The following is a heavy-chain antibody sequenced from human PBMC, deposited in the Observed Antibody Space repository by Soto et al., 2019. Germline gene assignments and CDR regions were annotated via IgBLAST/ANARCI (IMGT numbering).Heavy chain of an antibody. J-gene: IGHJ3*02. D-gene: IGHD2-2*01. CDR1: GYRFASYW. Sequence: PGESLKISCRGFGYRFASYWIGWVRPLPGKGLEWMGIIYPGDSDTRYSPSFQGQVTISRDDSKSIAYLQMNSLKTEDTAVYYCTRDRIVVVPAAIHKGGDAFDIWGQGTMVTVSS. CDR3: TRDRIVVVPAAIHKGGDAFDI. CDR2: IYPGDSDT. V-gene: IGHV5-51*01.